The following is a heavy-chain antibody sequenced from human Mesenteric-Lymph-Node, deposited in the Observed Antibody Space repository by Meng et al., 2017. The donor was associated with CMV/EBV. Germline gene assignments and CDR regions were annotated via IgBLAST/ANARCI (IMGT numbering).Heavy chain of an antibody. V-gene: IGHV2-5*01. D-gene: IGHD3-3*01. CDR3: APLLRFLEWSWGFDP. CDR1: SSLSTGAEG. J-gene: IGHJ5*02. Sequence: SSLSTGAEGVGWIRQPPGKALEWLGHVYWNDDSRYNPSLRTRITITKNSSKSQVVLTMTNMDPVDSATYYCAPLLRFLEWSWGFDPWGQGTLVTVSS. CDR2: VYWNDDS.